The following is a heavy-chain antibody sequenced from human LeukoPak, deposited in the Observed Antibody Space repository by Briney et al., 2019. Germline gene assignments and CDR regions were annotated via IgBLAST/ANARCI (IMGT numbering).Heavy chain of an antibody. V-gene: IGHV1-2*02. D-gene: IGHD5-12*01. J-gene: IGHJ4*02. CDR2: INPNSGGT. Sequence: ASVQVLCNASGYTIIGYYVNWVRQAPGQGLEWMGWINPNSGGTNYAQKFQGRVTMTRDTSISTAYMELSKLRSDDTAVYYCVRVQRSVEIFEYLVQARMLSVSS. CDR1: GYTIIGYY. CDR3: VRVQRSVEIFEY.